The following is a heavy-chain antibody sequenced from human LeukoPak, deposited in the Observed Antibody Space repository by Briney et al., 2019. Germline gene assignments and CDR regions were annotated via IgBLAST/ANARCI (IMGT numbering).Heavy chain of an antibody. CDR3: ARDILFGGSFHFDY. D-gene: IGHD1-26*01. J-gene: IGHJ4*02. CDR2: IYTSGSA. CDR1: GGSISSEW. Sequence: SETLSLTCTVSGGSISSEWWSWIRKPAGKGLEWIGRIYTSGSANYNPSLRSRVTMSLDTSKNQFSLNLSPVTAADTAVYYCARDILFGGSFHFDYWGQGTLVTVSS. V-gene: IGHV4-4*07.